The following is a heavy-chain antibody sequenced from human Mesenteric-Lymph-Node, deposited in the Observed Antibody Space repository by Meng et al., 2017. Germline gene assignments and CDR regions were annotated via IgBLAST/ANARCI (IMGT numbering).Heavy chain of an antibody. V-gene: IGHV4-61*01. CDR2: ISYSGST. CDR1: GGSVSSGSYY. CDR3: ARDLGSIAALGY. J-gene: IGHJ4*02. D-gene: IGHD6-6*01. Sequence: QVQLQESGPGLGRPSETLSLTCTVSGGSVSSGSYYWSWIRQPPGKGLEWIGYISYSGSTNYNPSLRSRVTISVDTSKNQFSLRLNSVTAADTAVYYCARDLGSIAALGYWGQGTLVTVSS.